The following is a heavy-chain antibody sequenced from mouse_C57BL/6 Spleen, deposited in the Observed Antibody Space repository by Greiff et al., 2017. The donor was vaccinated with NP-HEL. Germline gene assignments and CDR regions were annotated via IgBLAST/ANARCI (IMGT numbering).Heavy chain of an antibody. J-gene: IGHJ3*01. V-gene: IGHV1-9*01. CDR2: ILPGSGST. Sequence: VQLQQSGAELMKPGASVKLSCKATGYTFTGYWIEWVKQRPGHGLEWIGEILPGSGSTNYNEKFKGKATFTADTSSNTAYMQLSSLTTEDSAIYYCATDPLYDYDEGPWFAYWGQGTLVTVSA. CDR3: ATDPLYDYDEGPWFAY. CDR1: GYTFTGYW. D-gene: IGHD2-4*01.